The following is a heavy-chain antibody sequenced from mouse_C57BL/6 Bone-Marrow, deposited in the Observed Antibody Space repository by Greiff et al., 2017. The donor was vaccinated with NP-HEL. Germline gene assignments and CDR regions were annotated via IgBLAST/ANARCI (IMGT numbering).Heavy chain of an antibody. J-gene: IGHJ4*01. D-gene: IGHD1-3*01. CDR1: GFTFSDYG. Sequence: EVMLVESGGGLVKPGGSLKLSCAASGFTFSDYGMHWVRQAPEKGLEWVAYISSGSSTIYYADTVKGRFTISRDNAKNTLFLQMTSLRSEDTAMYYCATWQLRGYAMDYWGQGTSVTVSS. V-gene: IGHV5-17*01. CDR2: ISSGSSTI. CDR3: ATWQLRGYAMDY.